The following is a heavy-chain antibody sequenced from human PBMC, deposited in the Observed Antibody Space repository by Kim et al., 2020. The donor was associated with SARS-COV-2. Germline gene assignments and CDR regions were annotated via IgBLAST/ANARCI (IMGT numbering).Heavy chain of an antibody. J-gene: IGHJ4*02. CDR3: ARAPVRYGDYFDY. Sequence: VHSVKSRFTISRDNSKNTLYLHMNSLRADDTDVYYCARAPVRYGDYFDYWGQGTLVTVSS. V-gene: IGHV3-30*01. D-gene: IGHD4-17*01.